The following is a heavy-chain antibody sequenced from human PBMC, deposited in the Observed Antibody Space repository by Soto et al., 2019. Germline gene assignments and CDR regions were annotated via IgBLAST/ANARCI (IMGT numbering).Heavy chain of an antibody. J-gene: IGHJ4*02. V-gene: IGHV3-48*03. Sequence: EVQLVESGGGLVQPGGSLRLSCAASGFTFSSYEMNWVRQAPGKGLEWVSYISSSGSTIYYADSVKGRFTISRDHAKKSLYMQMNGLRAEDTAVYYCARAGITGTPWVFDYWGQGTLVTVSS. D-gene: IGHD1-7*01. CDR1: GFTFSSYE. CDR2: ISSSGSTI. CDR3: ARAGITGTPWVFDY.